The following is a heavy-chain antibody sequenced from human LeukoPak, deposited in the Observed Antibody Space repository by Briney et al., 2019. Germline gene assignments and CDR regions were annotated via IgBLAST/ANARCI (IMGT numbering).Heavy chain of an antibody. CDR1: GGSISSHY. CDR3: ARHSFYGDYYFDY. V-gene: IGHV4-59*11. Sequence: PSETLSLTCTVSGGSISSHYWSWIRQPPGKGLEWIGYIYYSGSTNYNPSLKSRVTISVDTSKNQFSLKLSSVTAADTAVYYCARHSFYGDYYFDYWGQGTLVTVSS. J-gene: IGHJ4*02. CDR2: IYYSGST. D-gene: IGHD4-17*01.